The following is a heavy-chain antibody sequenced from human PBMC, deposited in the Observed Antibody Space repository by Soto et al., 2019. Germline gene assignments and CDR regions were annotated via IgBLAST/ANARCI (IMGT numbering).Heavy chain of an antibody. CDR3: TTDMYSSSWQRVDY. D-gene: IGHD6-13*01. CDR2: IKSKTDGGTT. Sequence: GGSLRLSCAASGFTFSNAWMNWVRQAPGKGLEWVGRIKSKTDGGTTDYAAPVKGRFTISRDDSKNTLYLQMNSLKTEDTAVYYCTTDMYSSSWQRVDYWGQGTLVTVSS. J-gene: IGHJ4*02. CDR1: GFTFSNAW. V-gene: IGHV3-15*07.